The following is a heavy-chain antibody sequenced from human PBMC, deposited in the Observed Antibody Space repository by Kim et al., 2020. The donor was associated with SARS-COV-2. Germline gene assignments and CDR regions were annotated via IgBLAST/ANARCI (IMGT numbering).Heavy chain of an antibody. CDR1: GGSISSSSYY. CDR3: ARHPSMATTSNYFDY. V-gene: IGHV4-39*01. Sequence: SETLSLTCTVSGGSISSSSYYWGWIRQPPGKGLEWIGSIYYSGSTYYNPSLKSRVTISVDTSKNQFSLKLSSATAADTAVYYCARHPSMATTSNYFDYWGQGTLVTVSS. CDR2: IYYSGST. D-gene: IGHD5-12*01. J-gene: IGHJ4*02.